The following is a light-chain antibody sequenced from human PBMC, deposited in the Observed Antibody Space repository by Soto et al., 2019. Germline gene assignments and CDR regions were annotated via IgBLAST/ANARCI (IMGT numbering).Light chain of an antibody. CDR3: GSYAARNNWV. V-gene: IGLV2-8*01. CDR1: SSDVGGYNY. Sequence: QSVLTQPPSASGSPGQSVTISCTGTSSDVGGYNYVSWYQQHPGKAPKLMIYGVSKRPSGVSDRFPGSKSGNTASLTVSGLPAEDEAYYYCGSYAARNNWVFCGGTKVTVL. CDR2: GVS. J-gene: IGLJ3*02.